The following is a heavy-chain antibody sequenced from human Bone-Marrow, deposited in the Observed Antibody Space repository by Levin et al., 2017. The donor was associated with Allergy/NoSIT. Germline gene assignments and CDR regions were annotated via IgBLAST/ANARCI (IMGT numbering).Heavy chain of an antibody. CDR2: ISRSSSTI. D-gene: IGHD2-2*01. CDR1: GFTFSRYR. Sequence: SCAASGFTFSRYRMNWVRQAPGRGLEWVSYISRSSSTISYADSVKGRFTISRDNAKNSLYLQMNSLRDEDTAVYYCARPDCSGTSCYYFFDSWGQGTLVTVPS. V-gene: IGHV3-48*02. J-gene: IGHJ4*02. CDR3: ARPDCSGTSCYYFFDS.